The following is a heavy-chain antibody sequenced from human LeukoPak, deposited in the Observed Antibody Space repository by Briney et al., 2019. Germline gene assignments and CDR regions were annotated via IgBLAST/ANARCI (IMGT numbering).Heavy chain of an antibody. V-gene: IGHV4-39*07. Sequence: PSETLSLTCTVSGVSISSSNSYWSWIRQPPGKGLEWIGEINHSGSTNYNPSLKSRVTISVDTSKNQFSLKLSSVTAADTAVYYCASLVVVVAATPVGVIPNTFDPWGQGTLVTVSS. J-gene: IGHJ5*02. CDR1: GVSISSSNSY. CDR3: ASLVVVVAATPVGVIPNTFDP. D-gene: IGHD2-15*01. CDR2: INHSGST.